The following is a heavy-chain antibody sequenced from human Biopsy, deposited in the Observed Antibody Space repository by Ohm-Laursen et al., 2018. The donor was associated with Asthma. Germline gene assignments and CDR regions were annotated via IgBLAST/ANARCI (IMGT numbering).Heavy chain of an antibody. CDR1: GFTFSNYG. CDR2: ISFDGSNK. Sequence: SLRLSCAAPGFTFSNYGMHWVRQAPGKGLDWVAVISFDGSNKNYTDSVKGRFTISRDNSRNTLHLQMNSLRAEDTAVYYCAKDVFPGWELRRGPNYWGQGTLVTVSS. D-gene: IGHD1-26*01. J-gene: IGHJ4*02. CDR3: AKDVFPGWELRRGPNY. V-gene: IGHV3-30*18.